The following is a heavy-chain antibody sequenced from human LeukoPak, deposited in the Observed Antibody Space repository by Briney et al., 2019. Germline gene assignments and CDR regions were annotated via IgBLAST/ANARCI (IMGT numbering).Heavy chain of an antibody. D-gene: IGHD1-26*01. Sequence: GGSLRLSCAASGFTFSSYAVSWVRQAPGKGLEWVSAISGSGGSTYYADSVKGRFTISRDNSKNTLYLQMNSLRAEDTAVYYCAKDLKSWELPNYWGQGTLVTVSS. J-gene: IGHJ4*02. CDR2: ISGSGGST. CDR3: AKDLKSWELPNY. V-gene: IGHV3-23*01. CDR1: GFTFSSYA.